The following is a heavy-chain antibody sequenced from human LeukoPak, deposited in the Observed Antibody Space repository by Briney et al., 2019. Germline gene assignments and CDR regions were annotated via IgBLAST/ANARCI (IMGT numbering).Heavy chain of an antibody. V-gene: IGHV6-1*01. D-gene: IGHD6-19*01. J-gene: IGHJ4*02. CDR1: GDSVSINSAA. CDR3: ARSPPPYSSGWYFDY. CDR2: TYQRSKWYN. Sequence: SQTLSLTCVISGDSVSINSAAWNWIRQSPSRGLEWLGRTYQRSKWYNDYAVSVKSRMTINPDISKNQFSLQLNSVTPEDTAVYYCARSPPPYSSGWYFDYWGQGTLVTVSS.